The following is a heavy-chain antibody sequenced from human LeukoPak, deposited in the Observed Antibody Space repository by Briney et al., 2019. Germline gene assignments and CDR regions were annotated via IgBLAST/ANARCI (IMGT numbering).Heavy chain of an antibody. CDR3: ARLYDYVWGNYRHKGYYFDY. J-gene: IGHJ4*02. V-gene: IGHV4-39*01. D-gene: IGHD3-16*02. Sequence: SETLSLTCTVSGGSISSSSCYWGWIRQPPGKGLEWIGSVYYSGSTYYNPSLKSRVSISVDTSKNQFSLKLNSVTAADTAVYYCARLYDYVWGNYRHKGYYFDYWGQGTLVTVSS. CDR1: GGSISSSSCY. CDR2: VYYSGST.